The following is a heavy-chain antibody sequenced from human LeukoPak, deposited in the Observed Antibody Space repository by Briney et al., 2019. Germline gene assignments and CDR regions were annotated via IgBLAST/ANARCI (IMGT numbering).Heavy chain of an antibody. Sequence: GGSLRLSCAASGFTFDDYAMHWVRQAPGKGLEWVSGISWNSGSIGYADSVKGRFTISRDNSKNTLYLQMNSLRAEDTAVYYCARVAANYYGSGSYGDYWGQGTLVTVSS. V-gene: IGHV3-9*01. CDR2: ISWNSGSI. J-gene: IGHJ4*02. D-gene: IGHD3-10*01. CDR1: GFTFDDYA. CDR3: ARVAANYYGSGSYGDY.